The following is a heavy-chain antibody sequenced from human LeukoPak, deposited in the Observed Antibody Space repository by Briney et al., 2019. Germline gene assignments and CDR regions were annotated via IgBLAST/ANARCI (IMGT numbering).Heavy chain of an antibody. J-gene: IGHJ3*02. CDR1: GGSISSCTYS. Sequence: SETLSLTCSVSGGSISSCTYSWGWIRQPPGKGLEWIGSFSCSGSTYYNPSLKSRVTISVDTSKSQFSLYMDSVTAADTAVYYCAREEDSNYDSSGYYYVGAFDIWGQGTMVTVSS. CDR3: AREEDSNYDSSGYYYVGAFDI. D-gene: IGHD3-22*01. CDR2: FSCSGST. V-gene: IGHV4-39*07.